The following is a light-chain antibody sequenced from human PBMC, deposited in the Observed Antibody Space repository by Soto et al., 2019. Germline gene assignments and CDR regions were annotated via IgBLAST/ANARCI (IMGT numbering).Light chain of an antibody. V-gene: IGLV2-14*01. CDR3: CSYTDIALDVV. Sequence: QSVLTQPASVSGSPGQSITISCTGTSSDIGDYDYVSWYQHLPGKAPKLLIFDVTNRPSGVSDRFSGSKSCNTASLTISGVRPEDEADYYCCSYTDIALDVVFGGGTKLTGL. J-gene: IGLJ2*01. CDR2: DVT. CDR1: SSDIGDYDY.